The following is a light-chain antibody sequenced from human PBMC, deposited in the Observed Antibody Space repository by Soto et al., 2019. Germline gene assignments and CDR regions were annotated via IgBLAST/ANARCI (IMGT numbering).Light chain of an antibody. V-gene: IGKV1-39*01. CDR1: QTISTF. J-gene: IGKJ4*01. CDR2: AAS. CDR3: QQGYSTLLT. Sequence: DIQMTQSPSSLSASVGDRVTITCRASQTISTFLNWYQQKPGKAPKLLIYAASTLQSGVPSRFSGSTSGTDFTLTITSLQPEDFAIYYCQQGYSTLLTFGGGTKVDIK.